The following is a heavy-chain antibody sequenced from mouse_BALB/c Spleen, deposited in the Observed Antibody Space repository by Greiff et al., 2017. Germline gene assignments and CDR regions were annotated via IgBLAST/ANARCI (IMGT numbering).Heavy chain of an antibody. CDR2: INPYNGDT. J-gene: IGHJ4*01. V-gene: IGHV1-37*01. CDR1: GYSFTGYF. CDR3: GRGYYGSSPYAMDY. D-gene: IGHD1-1*01. Sequence: EVQGVESGPELVKPGASVKISCKASGYSFTGYFMNWVKHSHGKSLEWIGRINPYNGDTFYNQKFKGKATLTVDKSSSTAHMELLSLTSEDSAVYYCGRGYYGSSPYAMDYWGQGTSVTVSS.